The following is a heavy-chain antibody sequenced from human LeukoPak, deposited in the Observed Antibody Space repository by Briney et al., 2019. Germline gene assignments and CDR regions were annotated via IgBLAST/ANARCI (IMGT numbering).Heavy chain of an antibody. CDR1: GFTFSSYD. CDR3: ASLATALDYDLSTGSFSNNILGFDY. J-gene: IGHJ4*02. CDR2: ISGSGSST. Sequence: GGSLRLSCAASGFTFSSYDMSWVRQAPGKGLEWVSGISGSGSSTYYADSVKGRFTISRDNSKSTLYLQMNSLRAEDTAVYYCASLATALDYDLSTGSFSNNILGFDYWGQGTVVTVSS. D-gene: IGHD3-9*01. V-gene: IGHV3-23*01.